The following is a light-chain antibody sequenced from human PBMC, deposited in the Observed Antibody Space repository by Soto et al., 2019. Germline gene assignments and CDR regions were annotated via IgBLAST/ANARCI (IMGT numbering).Light chain of an antibody. CDR1: QSVTSSY. CDR3: QQYGSSPLT. CDR2: GAS. Sequence: EIVLTQSPATLSLSPGERATLSCRASQSVTSSYLAWYQQKPGQAPRLLLYGASSRATGIPDRFRGVGSGTDFTLTISRLDPEDSAVYYCQQYGSSPLTFGGGTKVEI. J-gene: IGKJ4*01. V-gene: IGKV3-20*01.